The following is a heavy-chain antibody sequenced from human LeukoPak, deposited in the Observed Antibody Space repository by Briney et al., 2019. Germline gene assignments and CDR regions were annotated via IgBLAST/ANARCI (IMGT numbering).Heavy chain of an antibody. D-gene: IGHD6-13*01. CDR2: MRTSGNN. J-gene: IGHJ4*02. CDR3: ARVTGYRIEDYFDY. CDR1: DGSMTNYY. V-gene: IGHV4-4*07. Sequence: ETLSLTCTVSDGSMTNYYWSWIRQPAGKGLEWIGRMRTSGNNNYNPSLASRVTMSVETSKNEFSLKLRSVTAADTAVYYCARVTGYRIEDYFDYWGQGTLVTVSS.